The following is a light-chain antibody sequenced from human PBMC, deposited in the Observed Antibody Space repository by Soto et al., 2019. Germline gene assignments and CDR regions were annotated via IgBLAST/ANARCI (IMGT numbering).Light chain of an antibody. V-gene: IGKV3-15*01. J-gene: IGKJ4*01. CDR3: QQYNNWPLL. Sequence: EIVMTQSPATLSVSPGERATLSCRASQSVSSNLAWYQQKPGQAPRLLIYGASTRATGIPARFSGSGSGTEFTLKISRMQSEDVEVYYCQQYNNWPLLFGGGTKVDIK. CDR2: GAS. CDR1: QSVSSN.